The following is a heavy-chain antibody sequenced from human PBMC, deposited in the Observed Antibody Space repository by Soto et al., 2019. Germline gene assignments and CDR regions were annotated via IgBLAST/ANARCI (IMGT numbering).Heavy chain of an antibody. CDR3: ARPPRTGYQYCMDV. CDR1: GGTFSSYA. CDR2: IIPVFETP. J-gene: IGHJ6*02. D-gene: IGHD1-1*01. V-gene: IGHV1-69*01. Sequence: QVQLVQSGAEVKKPGSSVKVSCKASGGTFSSYAISWVRQAPGQGLEWMGGIIPVFETPSYAQKFQGRVTITADESTGTAYMELSSLTSEDTAVYYCARPPRTGYQYCMDVWGQGTTVTVSS.